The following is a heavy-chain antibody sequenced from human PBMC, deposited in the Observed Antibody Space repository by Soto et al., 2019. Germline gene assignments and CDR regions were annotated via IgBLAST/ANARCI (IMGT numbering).Heavy chain of an antibody. CDR2: FNPKDGET. CDR1: RYTLTELS. Sequence: GASVKVSCKLSRYTLTELSMHWVRQAPGEGLEWKGSFNPKDGETIYAQKFQGRITMTEDTSLDTAYMELSSLRSEDTAVYYCATPAYCGGDCYPFFDYWGRGTLVTVSS. D-gene: IGHD2-21*02. CDR3: ATPAYCGGDCYPFFDY. J-gene: IGHJ4*02. V-gene: IGHV1-24*01.